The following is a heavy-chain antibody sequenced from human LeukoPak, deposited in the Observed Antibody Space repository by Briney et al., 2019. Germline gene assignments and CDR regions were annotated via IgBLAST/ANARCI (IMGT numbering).Heavy chain of an antibody. Sequence: ASVKVSCKTSGYSFTGYYIHWVRQAPGQGLEWMGWINPNSGGTNYAQKFQGRVTMTRDTSISTAYMELSRLRSDDTAVYYCARVMVRDREFDYWGQGTLVTVSS. V-gene: IGHV1-2*02. J-gene: IGHJ4*02. CDR1: GYSFTGYY. CDR2: INPNSGGT. D-gene: IGHD3-10*01. CDR3: ARVMVRDREFDY.